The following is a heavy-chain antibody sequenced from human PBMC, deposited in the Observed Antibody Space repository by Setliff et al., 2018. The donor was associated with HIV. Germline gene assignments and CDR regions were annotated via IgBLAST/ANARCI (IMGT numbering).Heavy chain of an antibody. D-gene: IGHD3-3*01. CDR1: GYNFTIFG. Sequence: GASVKVSCKASGYNFTIFGITWVRQAPGQGLEWMWWISAYNGNTNYAQKLQGRITLTIDTVTTTAYMDLRSLTSDDTAMYYCARAPPINFWSGYYTGPQGWFDSWGQGSLVTVSS. J-gene: IGHJ5*01. CDR3: ARAPPINFWSGYYTGPQGWFDS. CDR2: ISAYNGNT. V-gene: IGHV1-18*01.